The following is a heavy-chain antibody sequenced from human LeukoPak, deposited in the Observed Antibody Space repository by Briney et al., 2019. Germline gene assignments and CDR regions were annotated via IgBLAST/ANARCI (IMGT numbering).Heavy chain of an antibody. Sequence: GGSLRLSCAASGFTVSSNYMSWARQAPGKGLEWVSVIYSGGSTYYADSVKGRFTISRDNSKNTLYLQMNSLRAEDTAVYYCARVRVVRGVITTRSPFNYYYYYMDVWGKGTTVTISS. CDR2: IYSGGST. CDR3: ARVRVVRGVITTRSPFNYYYYYMDV. D-gene: IGHD3-10*01. J-gene: IGHJ6*03. CDR1: GFTVSSNY. V-gene: IGHV3-66*01.